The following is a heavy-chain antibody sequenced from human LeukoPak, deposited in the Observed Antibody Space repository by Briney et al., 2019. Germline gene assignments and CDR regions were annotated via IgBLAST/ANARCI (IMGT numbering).Heavy chain of an antibody. J-gene: IGHJ4*02. V-gene: IGHV4-30-4*01. Sequence: SETLSLTCTVSVGSISSGDYYWSWIRQPPGKGLEWIGYIYYSGSTYYNPSLKSRVTISVDTSKNQFSLKLSSVTAADTAVYYCARAPLSGYYLYYFDYWGQGTLVTVSS. CDR1: VGSISSGDYY. CDR3: ARAPLSGYYLYYFDY. D-gene: IGHD3-22*01. CDR2: IYYSGST.